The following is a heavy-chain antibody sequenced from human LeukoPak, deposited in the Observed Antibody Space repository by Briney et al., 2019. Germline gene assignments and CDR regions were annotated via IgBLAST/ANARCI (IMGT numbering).Heavy chain of an antibody. CDR3: ARAVFPRGGNSFDAYYMDV. D-gene: IGHD4-23*01. J-gene: IGHJ6*03. CDR1: GFTFSNYI. Sequence: GGSLRLSCAASGFTFSNYIMHWVRQAPGKGLEWVAVIIENGNNQYYADSVKGRFTISRDNSKNTLFLQMNSLRDEDTAMYYCARAVFPRGGNSFDAYYMDVWGKGTTVTVSS. V-gene: IGHV3-30*04. CDR2: IIENGNNQ.